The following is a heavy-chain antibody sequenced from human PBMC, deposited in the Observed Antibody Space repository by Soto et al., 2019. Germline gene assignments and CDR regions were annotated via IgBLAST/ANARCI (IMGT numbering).Heavy chain of an antibody. CDR2: ISGSGGST. Sequence: GGSLRLSCAASGGTFSSDAMSWVRQAPGKGLEWVSAISGSGGSTYYADSVKGRFTISRDNSKNTLYLQMNSLRAEDTAVYYCARKRLGAWYYYDSRGSHNYFDYWGPATLVTVSS. CDR3: ARKRLGAWYYYDSRGSHNYFDY. CDR1: GGTFSSDA. D-gene: IGHD3-22*01. V-gene: IGHV3-23*01. J-gene: IGHJ4*02.